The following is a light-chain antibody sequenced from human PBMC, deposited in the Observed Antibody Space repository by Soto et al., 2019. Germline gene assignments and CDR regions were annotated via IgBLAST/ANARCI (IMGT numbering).Light chain of an antibody. CDR2: DVS. V-gene: IGLV2-14*03. Sequence: QSALTQPASVSGSPGQSITISCTGTSSDVGGYSYVSWYQHHPGKAPKLMIHDVSNRPSGVSNRFSGSKSGNTASLTISGLQADDEADYYCSSYTSSSTLVFGTGTKLTVL. J-gene: IGLJ1*01. CDR1: SSDVGGYSY. CDR3: SSYTSSSTLV.